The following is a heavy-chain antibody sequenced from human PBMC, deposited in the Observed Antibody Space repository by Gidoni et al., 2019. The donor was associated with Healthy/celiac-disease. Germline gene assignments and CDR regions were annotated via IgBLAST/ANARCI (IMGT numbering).Heavy chain of an antibody. CDR3: ARDPNVDLDWFDP. CDR2: IWYDGSKK. J-gene: IGHJ5*02. D-gene: IGHD1-1*01. V-gene: IGHV3-33*01. Sequence: QVQLVESGGGVVKPGRSLRLSCAAAGFTFSSYGMHWVRQAPGKGLEWVAVIWYDGSKKYYADSVKGLLTISRDNSKNTLYLQMNSLRAEDTAVYYCARDPNVDLDWFDPWGQGTLVTVSS. CDR1: GFTFSSYG.